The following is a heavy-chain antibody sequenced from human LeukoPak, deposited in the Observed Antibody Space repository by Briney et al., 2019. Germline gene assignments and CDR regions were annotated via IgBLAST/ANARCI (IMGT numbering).Heavy chain of an antibody. J-gene: IGHJ4*02. V-gene: IGHV3-30*18. Sequence: GGSLRLSCAASGFTFSSYGMHWVRQAPGKGLEWVAVISYDGSNKYYADSVKGRFTISRDNSKNTLYLQMNSLRAEDTAVYYCAKEEAHNKNDYWGQGTLVTVSS. CDR3: AKEEAHNKNDY. D-gene: IGHD1-1*01. CDR1: GFTFSSYG. CDR2: ISYDGSNK.